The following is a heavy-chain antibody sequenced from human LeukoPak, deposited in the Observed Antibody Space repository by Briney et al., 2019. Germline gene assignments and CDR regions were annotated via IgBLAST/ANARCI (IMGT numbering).Heavy chain of an antibody. CDR2: ISAYNGNT. CDR1: GYTFTSYG. J-gene: IGHJ4*02. CDR3: ARDRRTYYYDSSDYHGDY. D-gene: IGHD3-22*01. V-gene: IGHV1-18*01. Sequence: ASVKVSCKASGYTFTSYGISWVRQAPGQGLEWMGWISAYNGNTNYAQKLQGRVTMTIDTSTSTAYMELRSLRSDDTAVYDCARDRRTYYYDSSDYHGDYWGQGTLVTVSS.